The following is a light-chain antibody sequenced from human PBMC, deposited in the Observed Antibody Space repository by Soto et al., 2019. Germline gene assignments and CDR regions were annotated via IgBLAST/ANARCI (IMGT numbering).Light chain of an antibody. V-gene: IGKV1-5*03. CDR1: QSISVW. Sequence: DIQMTQSPSTLSASIGDRVTITCRANQSISVWLAWYQQKPGKAPKVLIYKASRLESGVPSRFSGSGYGTEFTLTISSLQPDDFATYYCQQYSSYSPETFGQGTKVEIK. J-gene: IGKJ1*01. CDR3: QQYSSYSPET. CDR2: KAS.